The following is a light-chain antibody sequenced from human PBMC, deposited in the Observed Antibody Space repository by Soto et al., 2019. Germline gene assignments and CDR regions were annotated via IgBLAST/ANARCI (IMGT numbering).Light chain of an antibody. CDR3: QQSYSTPRT. J-gene: IGKJ1*01. CDR2: AAS. Sequence: DIQMTQSPSSLSASVGDRVTITCPASQSSSSYLNWYQQKPGKAPKLLIYAASSLQSGVPSRFSGSGSGTDFTLTISSLQPEDFATYYCQQSYSTPRTFGQGTKVEIK. CDR1: QSSSSY. V-gene: IGKV1-39*01.